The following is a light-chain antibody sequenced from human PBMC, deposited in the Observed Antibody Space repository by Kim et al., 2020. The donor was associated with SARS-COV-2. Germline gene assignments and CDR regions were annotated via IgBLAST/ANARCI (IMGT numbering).Light chain of an antibody. V-gene: IGKV1-5*03. J-gene: IGKJ1*01. CDR1: QSIGSW. Sequence: DIQMTQSPSTLSASVGDRVTITCRASQSIGSWLAWYQQKPGKAPKLLIYKASTLESGVPSRFSGSRSGTEFTLTISSLQPDDFATYYCQQYNSYSRAFGQGTKVEIK. CDR3: QQYNSYSRA. CDR2: KAS.